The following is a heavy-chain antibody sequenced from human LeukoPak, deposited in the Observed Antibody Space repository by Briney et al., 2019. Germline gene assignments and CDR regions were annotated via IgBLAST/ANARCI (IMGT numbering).Heavy chain of an antibody. V-gene: IGHV1-2*02. J-gene: IGHJ3*02. CDR3: ARPSGSYVLLDAFDT. D-gene: IGHD1-26*01. CDR1: GYTFTAYY. CDR2: INPDSGAS. Sequence: ASVKVSCKASGYTFTAYYIHWVRQAPGQGLEYLGWINPDSGASNYAQKFQGRVTMTRDTSIRTVYMEMSRLRSDDTAVYYCARPSGSYVLLDAFDTWGQGTTVTVSS.